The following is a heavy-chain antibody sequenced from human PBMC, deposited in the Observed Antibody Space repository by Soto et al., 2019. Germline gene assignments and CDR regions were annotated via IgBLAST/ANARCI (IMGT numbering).Heavy chain of an antibody. CDR2: IYYSGST. CDR1: GGSISSGGYY. V-gene: IGHV4-31*03. Sequence: PSETLSLTCTVSGGSISSGGYYWSWIRQHPGKGREWIGYIYYSGSTYYNPSLKSRVTISVDTSKNQCSMKLSPVTAANTAVYYGARVQATTRKSGFDYWGQGTLVTVSS. D-gene: IGHD1-26*01. CDR3: ARVQATTRKSGFDY. J-gene: IGHJ4*02.